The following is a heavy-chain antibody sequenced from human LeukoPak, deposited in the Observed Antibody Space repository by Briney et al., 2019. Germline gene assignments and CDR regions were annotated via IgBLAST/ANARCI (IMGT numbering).Heavy chain of an antibody. V-gene: IGHV4-59*01. Sequence: SETLSLTCTVSGGSISSYYWRWLRQPPGKGLEWIGYIYYSGSTNYNPSLKSRVTISVDTSKNQFSLKLSSVTAADTAVYYCARGSVYATEWGQGTLVTVSS. D-gene: IGHD2-8*01. CDR3: ARGSVYATE. J-gene: IGHJ4*02. CDR1: GGSISSYY. CDR2: IYYSGST.